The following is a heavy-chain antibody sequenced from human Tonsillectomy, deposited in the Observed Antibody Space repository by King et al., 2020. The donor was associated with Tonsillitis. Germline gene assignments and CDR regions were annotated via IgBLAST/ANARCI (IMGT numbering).Heavy chain of an antibody. J-gene: IGHJ3*02. CDR2: IIPIFATV. D-gene: IGHD3-22*01. CDR1: GGTFSSYA. CDR3: ARDLTNDVDSSRYYYAGGDAFDI. V-gene: IGHV1-69*01. Sequence: QLVQSGAEVKKPGSSVQVSCKASGGTFSSYAISWVRQTPGQGLEWMGGIIPIFATVNSAQKFQGRVTITADESTSTAYMELSSLRSEDTAVYYCARDLTNDVDSSRYYYAGGDAFDIWGQGTMVTVSA.